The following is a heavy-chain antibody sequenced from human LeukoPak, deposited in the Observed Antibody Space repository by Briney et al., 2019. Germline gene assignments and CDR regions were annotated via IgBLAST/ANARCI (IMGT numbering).Heavy chain of an antibody. CDR2: IYTSGNT. D-gene: IGHD5-24*01. CDR1: GGSISSYY. Sequence: RASETLSLTCTVSGGSISSYYWSWIRQPAGKGLEWIGRIYTSGNTYYNPSLKSRVTISVDTSKNQFSLKLSSVTAADTAVYYCARERRDGYNHYYYYNYMDVWGKGTTVTVSS. J-gene: IGHJ6*03. CDR3: ARERRDGYNHYYYYNYMDV. V-gene: IGHV4-4*07.